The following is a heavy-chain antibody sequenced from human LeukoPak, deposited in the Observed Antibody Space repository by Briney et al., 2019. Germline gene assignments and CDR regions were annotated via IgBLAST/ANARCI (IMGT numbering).Heavy chain of an antibody. V-gene: IGHV3-64D*09. D-gene: IGHD1-26*01. Sequence: GGSLRLSCSASGFTFRSYAMHWVRQAPGKGLEYVSSISSSGGNTYYADLVKGRFTISRDNSKNTLFLQMSSLRPEDTAVYFCVKERSGGFFDYWGQGTLVTVSS. CDR3: VKERSGGFFDY. J-gene: IGHJ4*02. CDR2: ISSSGGNT. CDR1: GFTFRSYA.